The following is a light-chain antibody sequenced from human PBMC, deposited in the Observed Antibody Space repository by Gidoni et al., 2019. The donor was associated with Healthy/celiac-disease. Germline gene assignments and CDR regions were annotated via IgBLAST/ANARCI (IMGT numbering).Light chain of an antibody. CDR2: DVS. V-gene: IGLV2-14*01. CDR1: SSDVGGYND. CDR3: SSYTSSLWV. Sequence: QSALTQPASVSGSPGQSITISCTGTSSDVGGYNDVSWYQQHPGKAPKLMIYDVSNRPSGVSNHFSGSKSGNTASLTISGLQAEDEADYYCSSYTSSLWVFGTGTKVTVL. J-gene: IGLJ1*01.